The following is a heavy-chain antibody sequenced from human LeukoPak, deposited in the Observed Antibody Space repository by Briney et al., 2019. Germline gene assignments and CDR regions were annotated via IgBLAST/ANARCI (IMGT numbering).Heavy chain of an antibody. CDR3: ARQGFWSGYYTIL. Sequence: SETLSLTCAVYGGSFSGYYWSWIRQPPGKGLEWIGEINHSGSTNYNPSLKSRVTISVDTPKNQFSLKLSSVTAADTAVYYCARQGFWSGYYTILWGQGTLVTVSS. D-gene: IGHD3-3*01. CDR1: GGSFSGYY. J-gene: IGHJ4*02. V-gene: IGHV4-34*01. CDR2: INHSGST.